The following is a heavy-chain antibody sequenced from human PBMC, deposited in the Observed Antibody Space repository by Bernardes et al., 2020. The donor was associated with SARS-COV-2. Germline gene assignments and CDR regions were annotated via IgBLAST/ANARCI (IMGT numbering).Heavy chain of an antibody. CDR1: GDSISSRTYY. CDR2: VYYTGGT. J-gene: IGHJ4*02. Sequence: SETLSLTCTVSGDSISSRTYYWGWIRQSPGKGLEWIGSVYYTGGTYYNPSLKDRVTISVDTSKNQFSLRLSSLTAEDTAVYYCARVDFSNLYYFDYWGQGTPVTVSS. V-gene: IGHV4-39*01. CDR3: ARVDFSNLYYFDY. D-gene: IGHD4-4*01.